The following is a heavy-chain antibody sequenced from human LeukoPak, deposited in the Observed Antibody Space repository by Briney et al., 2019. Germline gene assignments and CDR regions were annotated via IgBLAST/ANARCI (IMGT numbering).Heavy chain of an antibody. CDR2: IYHSGST. D-gene: IGHD7-27*01. J-gene: IGHJ5*02. CDR3: ARPVDGVPLTGWFDP. Sequence: SQTLSLTCAVSGGSISSGGYSWSWIRQPPGKGLEWIGYIYHSGSTYYNPSLKSRVTISVDRSENQFSLKLSSVTAADTAVYYCARPVDGVPLTGWFDPWGQGTLVTVSS. CDR1: GGSISSGGYS. V-gene: IGHV4-30-2*01.